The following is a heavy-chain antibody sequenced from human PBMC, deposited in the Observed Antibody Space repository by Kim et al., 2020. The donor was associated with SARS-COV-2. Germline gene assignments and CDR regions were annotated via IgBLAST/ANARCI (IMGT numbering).Heavy chain of an antibody. CDR2: IYSGGST. CDR3: AREIINWNGSYYYYMDV. CDR1: GFTVSSNY. V-gene: IGHV3-53*01. D-gene: IGHD1-1*01. J-gene: IGHJ6*03. Sequence: GGSLRLSCAASGFTVSSNYMSWVRQAPGKGLEWVSVIYSGGSTYYADSVKGRFTISRDNSKNTLYLQMNSLRAEDTAVYYCAREIINWNGSYYYYMDVWGKGTTVTVSS.